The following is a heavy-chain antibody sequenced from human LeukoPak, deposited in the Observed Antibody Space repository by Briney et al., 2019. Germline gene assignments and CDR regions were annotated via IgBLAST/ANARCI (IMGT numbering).Heavy chain of an antibody. D-gene: IGHD3-10*02. CDR2: INHSGST. V-gene: IGHV4-34*01. CDR3: ARSRVFRDAFDI. J-gene: IGHJ3*02. Sequence: SETLSLTCAVYGRFFSGYYWSWIRQPPGKGLEWIGEINHSGSTNYNPSLKSRVTISVDTSKNQFSLKLSSVTAADTAVYYCARSRVFRDAFDIWGQGTMVTVSS. CDR1: GRFFSGYY.